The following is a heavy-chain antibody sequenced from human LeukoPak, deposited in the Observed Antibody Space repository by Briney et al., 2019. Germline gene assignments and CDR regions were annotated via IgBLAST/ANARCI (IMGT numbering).Heavy chain of an antibody. D-gene: IGHD2-21*01. CDR2: ISSSGSTI. CDR3: ARDLGGDYYFDY. Sequence: GGSLRLSCAASGSTFSDYYMSWIRQAPGKGLEWVSYISSSGSTIYYADSVKGRFTISRNNAKNSLYLQMNSLRAGDTAVYYCARDLGGDYYFDYWGQGTLVTVSS. CDR1: GSTFSDYY. V-gene: IGHV3-11*01. J-gene: IGHJ4*02.